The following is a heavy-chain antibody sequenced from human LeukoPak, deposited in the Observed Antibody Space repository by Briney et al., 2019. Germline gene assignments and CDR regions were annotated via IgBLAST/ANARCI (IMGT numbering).Heavy chain of an antibody. V-gene: IGHV4-39*01. D-gene: IGHD4-17*01. J-gene: IGHJ4*02. CDR2: ICYSGST. CDR3: ARRDYARDY. Sequence: SETLSLTCTVSGGSISSSSYYWGWIRQPPGKGLEWIGSICYSGSTYYNPSLKSRVTISVDTSKNQFSLKLSSVTAADTAVYYCARRDYARDYWGQGTLVTVSS. CDR1: GGSISSSSYY.